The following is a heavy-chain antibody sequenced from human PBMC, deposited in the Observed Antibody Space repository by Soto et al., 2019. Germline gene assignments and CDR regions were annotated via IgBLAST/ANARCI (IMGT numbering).Heavy chain of an antibody. CDR3: ARVFTDDDY. D-gene: IGHD2-8*02. Sequence: QVQLQQWGAGLLKPSETLSLTCAVYGGSFSGYYWSWIRQPPGKVLEWIGQIYHSGSTNYNPSLKSRVTMSVDTSKNQFSLKLISVTAADTAVYYCARVFTDDDYWGQGTLATVS. J-gene: IGHJ4*02. CDR1: GGSFSGYY. CDR2: IYHSGST. V-gene: IGHV4-34*01.